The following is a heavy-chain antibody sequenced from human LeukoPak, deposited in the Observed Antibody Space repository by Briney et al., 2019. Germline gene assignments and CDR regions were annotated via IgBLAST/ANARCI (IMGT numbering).Heavy chain of an antibody. CDR1: GFTFGDYA. V-gene: IGHV3-49*04. CDR3: TRDSTIFGVVTWVDY. J-gene: IGHJ4*02. Sequence: GGSLRLSCTASGFTFGDYAMSWVRQAPGKGLEWVGFIRSKAYGGTTEYAASVKGRFTISRDDSKSIAYLQMNSLKTEDTAVYYCTRDSTIFGVVTWVDYWGQGTLVTVSS. CDR2: IRSKAYGGTT. D-gene: IGHD3-3*01.